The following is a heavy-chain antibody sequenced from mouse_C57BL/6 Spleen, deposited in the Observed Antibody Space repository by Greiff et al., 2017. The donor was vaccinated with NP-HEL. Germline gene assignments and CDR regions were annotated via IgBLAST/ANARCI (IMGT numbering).Heavy chain of an antibody. CDR2: INPSSGYT. J-gene: IGHJ4*01. CDR1: GYTFTSYT. Sequence: QVQLQQSGAELARPGASVKMSCKASGYTFTSYTMHWVKQRPGQGLEWNGYINPSSGYTKYNQKFKDKATLTADKSSSTAYMQLSSLTSEDSAVYYCARSPGTYYAMDYWGQGTSVTVSS. CDR3: ARSPGTYYAMDY. V-gene: IGHV1-4*01. D-gene: IGHD3-1*01.